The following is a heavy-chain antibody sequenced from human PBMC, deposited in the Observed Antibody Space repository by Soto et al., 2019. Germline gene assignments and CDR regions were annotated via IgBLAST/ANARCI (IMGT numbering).Heavy chain of an antibody. V-gene: IGHV3-64D*06. CDR3: VKDRSLIRADVYYFDY. Sequence: GGSLRLSCSASGFTFRDYGMHWVRQAPGKGLEFVAAILSNGGTTYYADPVRGRFTISRDNSKNTLYLQMSSLRDDDTAVYYCVKDRSLIRADVYYFDYWGQGTLVTVSS. CDR2: ILSNGGTT. J-gene: IGHJ4*02. CDR1: GFTFRDYG. D-gene: IGHD2-8*01.